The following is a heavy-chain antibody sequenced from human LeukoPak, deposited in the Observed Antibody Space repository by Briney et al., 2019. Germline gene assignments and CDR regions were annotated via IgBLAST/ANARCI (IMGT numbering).Heavy chain of an antibody. CDR1: GFTLSNHW. Sequence: GGSLRLSCAASGFTLSNHWMTWVRQVPGRGPEWVANVNRDGSETYYLDSVKGRFTISRDSAKNSLYLQMNSLRAEDTAVYYCARGVPYDSWSGPHYSDYWGQGTLVTVSS. CDR2: VNRDGSET. D-gene: IGHD3-3*01. CDR3: ARGVPYDSWSGPHYSDY. V-gene: IGHV3-7*01. J-gene: IGHJ4*02.